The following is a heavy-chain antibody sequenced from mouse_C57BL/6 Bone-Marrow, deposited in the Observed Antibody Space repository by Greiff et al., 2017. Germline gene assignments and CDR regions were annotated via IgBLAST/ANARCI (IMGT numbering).Heavy chain of an antibody. J-gene: IGHJ2*01. CDR1: GYTFTSYW. D-gene: IGHD4-1*01. CDR3: AIRRANSYYLDY. CDR2: IDPSDSYT. Sequence: QVQLQQPGAELVMPGASVKLSCKASGYTFTSYWMHWVKQRPGQGLEWIGEIDPSDSYTSYNQKFKGKATLTVDKSSSTAYMQLSSLTSEDSAVYYCAIRRANSYYLDYWGQGTTLTVSS. V-gene: IGHV1-69*01.